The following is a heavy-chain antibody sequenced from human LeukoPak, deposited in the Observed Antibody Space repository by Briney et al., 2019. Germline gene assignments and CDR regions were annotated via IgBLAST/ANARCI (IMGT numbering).Heavy chain of an antibody. CDR3: ARHRGTVVLPAALDS. D-gene: IGHD2-2*01. CDR2: IEYRGNT. CDR1: GGPISGSDYF. Sequence: SETLSLTCTVSGGPISGSDYFWGSIRQAPGKGLEWIGSIEYRGNTYNNPSLDSRVAISVDTSTNQFCLKLTSVTAADTSFYYCARHRGTVVLPAALDSWGQGSLVTVSS. V-gene: IGHV4-39*01. J-gene: IGHJ4*02.